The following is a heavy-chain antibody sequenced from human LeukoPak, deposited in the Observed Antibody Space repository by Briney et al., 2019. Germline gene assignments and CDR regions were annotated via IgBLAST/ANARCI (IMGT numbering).Heavy chain of an antibody. Sequence: GGSLRLSCAASGFTFSSYWMSWVRQAPGKGLEWVANIKQDGSEKYYVDSVKGQFIISRGNAKNSLYLQMNSLRAEDTAVYYCARTGYCSSTSCPYYYYYGMDVWGQGTTVTVSS. CDR1: GFTFSSYW. CDR2: IKQDGSEK. J-gene: IGHJ6*02. V-gene: IGHV3-7*03. D-gene: IGHD2-2*01. CDR3: ARTGYCSSTSCPYYYYYGMDV.